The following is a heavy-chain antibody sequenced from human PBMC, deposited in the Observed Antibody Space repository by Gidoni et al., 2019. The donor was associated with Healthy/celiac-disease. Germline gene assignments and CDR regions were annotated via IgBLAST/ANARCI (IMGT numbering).Heavy chain of an antibody. CDR3: ARGKKGGLDCGGDCRPYYFDY. D-gene: IGHD2-21*02. CDR1: GGSLSGYY. J-gene: IGHJ4*02. V-gene: IGHV4-34*01. Sequence: QVQLQQWGAGLLKPSETLSLTCAVYGGSLSGYYWSWIRQPPGKGLEWIGEINHSGSTNYNPSLKSRVTISVDTSKNQFSLKLSSVTAADTAVYYCARGKKGGLDCGGDCRPYYFDYWGQGTLVTVSS. CDR2: INHSGST.